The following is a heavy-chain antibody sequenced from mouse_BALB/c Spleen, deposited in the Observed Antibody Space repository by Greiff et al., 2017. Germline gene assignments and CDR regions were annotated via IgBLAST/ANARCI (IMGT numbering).Heavy chain of an antibody. V-gene: IGHV1-76*01. CDR2: IYPGSGNT. CDR3: ARGTGTWGDY. D-gene: IGHD4-1*01. CDR1: GYTFTDYY. Sequence: VQVQQSGAELARPGASLKLSCKASGYTFTDYYINWVKQRTGQGLEWIGEIYPGSGNTYYNEKFKGKATLTADKSSSTAYMQLSSLTSEDTAVYFCARGTGTWGDYWGQGTTLTVAS. J-gene: IGHJ2*01.